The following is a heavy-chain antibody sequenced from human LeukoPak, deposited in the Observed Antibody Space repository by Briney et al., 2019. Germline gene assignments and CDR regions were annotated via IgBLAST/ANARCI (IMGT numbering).Heavy chain of an antibody. V-gene: IGHV4-4*07. D-gene: IGHD3-10*01. Sequence: SETLSLTCSVSGRSIISDNWSWIRQPAGKGLEWIGRMYFNGTTKYNPSLKSRVTISVDISKNELSLKLTSVTAADMAVYYRARDYMTMIRGTRETDFYYYMDVWGKGATVTISS. J-gene: IGHJ6*03. CDR3: ARDYMTMIRGTRETDFYYYMDV. CDR2: MYFNGTT. CDR1: GRSIISDN.